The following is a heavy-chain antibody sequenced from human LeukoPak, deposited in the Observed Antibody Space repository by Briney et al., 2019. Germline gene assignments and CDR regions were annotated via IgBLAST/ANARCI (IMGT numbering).Heavy chain of an antibody. Sequence: SETLSLTCTVSGGSISSYYWSWIRQPPGKGLEWIGYIYYSGSTNYNPSLKSRVTMSVDTSKNQFSLKLSSVTAADTAVYYCAREARYCSGGNCYDKHFYYYYYMDVWGKGTTVTVSS. CDR1: GGSISSYY. V-gene: IGHV4-59*12. D-gene: IGHD2-15*01. CDR2: IYYSGST. CDR3: AREARYCSGGNCYDKHFYYYYYMDV. J-gene: IGHJ6*03.